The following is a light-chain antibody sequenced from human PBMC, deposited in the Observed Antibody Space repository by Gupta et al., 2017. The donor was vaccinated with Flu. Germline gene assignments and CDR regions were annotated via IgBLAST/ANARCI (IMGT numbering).Light chain of an antibody. CDR2: QES. CDR1: KLGDKY. Sequence: SSELTQPPSVSVSPGQTASITCSGDKLGDKYACWYQQKPGQSPVLVIDQESKRPAGIPERFSGSNAGNTATLPISGTEAMDEDDYYGQAGDSRVFGGGTKLTVL. J-gene: IGLJ2*01. CDR3: QAGDSRV. V-gene: IGLV3-1*01.